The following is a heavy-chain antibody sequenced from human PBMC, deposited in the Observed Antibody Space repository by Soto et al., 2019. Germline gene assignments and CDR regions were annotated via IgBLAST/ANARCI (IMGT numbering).Heavy chain of an antibody. CDR2: IYLGDSDT. J-gene: IGHJ5*02. CDR3: ARQEYRSTTSCYTVDA. CDR1: GHSLTSYW. D-gene: IGHD2-2*02. Sequence: PGASLKISCKGSGHSLTSYWIGWVRQMPGKGLEWMGIIYLGDSDTRYSPSFQGQVTISADRSISTAYLQWSSLKASDTAMYYCARQEYRSTTSCYTVDAWGQGARGTVS. V-gene: IGHV5-51*01.